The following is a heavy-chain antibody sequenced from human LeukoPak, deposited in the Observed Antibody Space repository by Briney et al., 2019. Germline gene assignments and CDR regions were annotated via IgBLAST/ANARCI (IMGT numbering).Heavy chain of an antibody. CDR3: ARDRNCGGDCYSGYAFDI. Sequence: SQTLSLTCTVSGGSISSGDYYWGWVRLPPGKGLEWIGYIYYSGSTYYNPSLKSRVTISVDTSKNQFSLTLSSATAADTAVYYCARDRNCGGDCYSGYAFDIWGQGTMVTVSS. J-gene: IGHJ3*02. CDR1: GGSISSGDYY. D-gene: IGHD2-21*02. CDR2: IYYSGST. V-gene: IGHV4-30-4*01.